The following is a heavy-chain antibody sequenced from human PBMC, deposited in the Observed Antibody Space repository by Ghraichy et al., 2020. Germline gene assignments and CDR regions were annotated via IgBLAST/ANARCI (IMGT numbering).Heavy chain of an antibody. CDR3: SRETIPTSRTEY. V-gene: IGHV4-39*01. CDR1: GVSISNSLYY. D-gene: IGHD2-2*01. J-gene: IGHJ4*02. Sequence: SETLSLTCTVSGVSISNSLYYWAWVRQPPGKGLEWIGSINYNGNTYYKSSLKSRVTISVDTSKNQFSLRLTSVTAADTAVYFCSRETIPTSRTEYWGQGTLVTVS. CDR2: INYNGNT.